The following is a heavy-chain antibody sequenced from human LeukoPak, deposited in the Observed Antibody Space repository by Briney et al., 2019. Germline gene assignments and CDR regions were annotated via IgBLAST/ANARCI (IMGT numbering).Heavy chain of an antibody. Sequence: ASVKVSCKASGYTFTNYGISWVRQAPGQGLEWMGWISGSSENTDSAQKFQGRVTMTTDTSTSTAYMELRNLRSDDTATYYCARVGRTKVATMAYWGQGTLVTVSS. J-gene: IGHJ4*02. CDR2: ISGSSENT. V-gene: IGHV1-18*01. D-gene: IGHD5-12*01. CDR3: ARVGRTKVATMAY. CDR1: GYTFTNYG.